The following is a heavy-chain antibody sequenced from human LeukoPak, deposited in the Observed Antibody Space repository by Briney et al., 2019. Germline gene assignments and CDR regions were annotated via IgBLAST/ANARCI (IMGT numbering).Heavy chain of an antibody. J-gene: IGHJ6*02. CDR3: ARDTGYLGSNYGMDV. CDR1: GGPISSCY. V-gene: IGHV4-59*01. CDR2: IFYSGST. Sequence: PSGTLSLTCTVSGGPISSCYWSWIRQPPGKGLEWIGYIFYSGSTNCNPSLKSRVTISVDTSKNQFSLNLSSVTAADTAIYYCARDTGYLGSNYGMDVWGQGTTVTVSS. D-gene: IGHD3-22*01.